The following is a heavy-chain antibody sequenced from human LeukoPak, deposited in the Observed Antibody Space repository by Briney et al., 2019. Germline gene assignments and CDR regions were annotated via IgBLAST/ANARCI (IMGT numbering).Heavy chain of an antibody. V-gene: IGHV3-11*04. Sequence: PGGSLRLSCAASGFTFSDYYMSWIRQAPGKGLEWVSYISSSGSTIYYADSVKGRFTISRDNAKNSLYLQMNSLRAEDTAVYYCASPRQSGRDAFDIWGQGTMVTVSS. CDR3: ASPRQSGRDAFDI. J-gene: IGHJ3*02. D-gene: IGHD2-15*01. CDR2: ISSSGSTI. CDR1: GFTFSDYY.